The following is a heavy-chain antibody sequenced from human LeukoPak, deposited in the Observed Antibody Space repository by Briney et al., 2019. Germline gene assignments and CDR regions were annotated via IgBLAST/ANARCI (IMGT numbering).Heavy chain of an antibody. V-gene: IGHV3-30*18. CDR2: VSYDGSNK. J-gene: IGHJ4*02. CDR1: GFTFSSYG. Sequence: GRSLRLSCAASGFTFSSYGMHWVRQAPGKGLEWVAVVSYDGSNKYYADSVKGRFTISRDNSKNTLYLQMNGLRAEDTAVYYCAKDKSSIAVAAYFDYWGQGTLVTVSS. D-gene: IGHD6-19*01. CDR3: AKDKSSIAVAAYFDY.